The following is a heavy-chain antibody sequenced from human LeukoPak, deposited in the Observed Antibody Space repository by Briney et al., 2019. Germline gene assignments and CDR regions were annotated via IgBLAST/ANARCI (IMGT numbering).Heavy chain of an antibody. D-gene: IGHD1-26*01. CDR2: IYYSGST. CDR1: GGSISSGGYY. V-gene: IGHV4-31*03. J-gene: IGHJ4*02. CDR3: ARAGREWELLEIPFDY. Sequence: TLSLTCTVSGGSISSGGYYWSWLRQHPGKGLEWIGYIYYSGSTYYNPSLKSRVTISVDTSKNQFSLKLSSVTAADTAVYYCARAGREWELLEIPFDYWGQGTLVTVSS.